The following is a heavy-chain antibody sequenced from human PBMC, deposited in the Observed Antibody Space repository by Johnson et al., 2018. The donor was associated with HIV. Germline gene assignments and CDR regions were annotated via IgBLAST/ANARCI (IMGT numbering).Heavy chain of an antibody. CDR2: IYSGGST. D-gene: IGHD3-22*01. Sequence: VQLVESGGGLVQPGGSLRLSCAASGFTVSSNYMSWVRQAPGKGLEWVSVIYSGGSTYYADSAKGRFTISRANSKNTLYLQMNSLRGEDTAVYYCASRNRGGHYYYDSRTDAFDIWGQGTMVTVSS. V-gene: IGHV3-66*01. CDR3: ASRNRGGHYYYDSRTDAFDI. CDR1: GFTVSSNY. J-gene: IGHJ3*02.